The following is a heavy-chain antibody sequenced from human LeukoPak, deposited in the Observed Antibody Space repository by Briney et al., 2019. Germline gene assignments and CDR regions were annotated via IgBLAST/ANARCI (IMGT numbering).Heavy chain of an antibody. CDR1: GFTFSSYS. CDR3: ARVLHKRNYDSTTYYGY. CDR2: ISSSSSYI. V-gene: IGHV3-21*01. Sequence: GGSLRLSCAASGFTFSSYSMNWVRQAPGKGLEWVSSISSSSSYIYYADSVKGRFTISRDNARNSLYLQMNSLRAEDTAVYYCARVLHKRNYDSTTYYGYWGQGTLVTVSS. D-gene: IGHD3-22*01. J-gene: IGHJ4*02.